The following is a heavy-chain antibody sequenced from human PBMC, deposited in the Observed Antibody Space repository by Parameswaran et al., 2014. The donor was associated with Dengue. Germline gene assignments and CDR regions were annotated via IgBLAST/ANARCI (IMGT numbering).Heavy chain of an antibody. CDR2: INDDGSQK. D-gene: IGHD2-2*02. Sequence: WIRQPPGKGLEWVANINDDGSQKYYVDSVKGRFTISRDNANNLLYLQMNSLRAEDTAMYYCARDRGYRAFDYWGQGTLVTVSS. CDR3: ARDRGYRAFDY. J-gene: IGHJ4*02. V-gene: IGHV3-7*01.